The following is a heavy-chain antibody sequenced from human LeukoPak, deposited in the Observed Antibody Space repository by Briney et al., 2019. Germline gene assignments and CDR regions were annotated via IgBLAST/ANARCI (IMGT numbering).Heavy chain of an antibody. V-gene: IGHV3-7*01. Sequence: PGGSLRLSCEASGFTLSSHWMSWVRQAPGKGLEWLGNINQDGTENNSVDSVKGRFTLSRDNGKNSLFLQMNSLRADDTAVYYCGIIIGSYGTYRYDSWGQGILVTVSS. CDR1: GFTLSSHW. CDR3: GIIIGSYGTYRYDS. J-gene: IGHJ4*02. D-gene: IGHD3-16*02. CDR2: INQDGTEN.